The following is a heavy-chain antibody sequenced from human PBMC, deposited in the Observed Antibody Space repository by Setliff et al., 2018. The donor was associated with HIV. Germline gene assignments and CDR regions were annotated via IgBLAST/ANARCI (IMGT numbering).Heavy chain of an antibody. CDR2: MSGST. V-gene: IGHV3-23*01. CDR3: ARDRTSYGDYVLGPSFDL. J-gene: IGHJ2*01. Sequence: PGGSLRLSCVASGFTFSGYGMYWVRQAPGKGLEWLSLMSGSTYYTDSVKGRFTISKDNSKNTLYLQMNSLRAEDTAVYYCARDRTSYGDYVLGPSFDLWGRGTLVTVSS. D-gene: IGHD4-17*01. CDR1: GFTFSGYG.